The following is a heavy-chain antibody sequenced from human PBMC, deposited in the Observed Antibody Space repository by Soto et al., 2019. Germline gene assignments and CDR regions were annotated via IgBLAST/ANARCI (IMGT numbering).Heavy chain of an antibody. CDR2: IIADSGNT. V-gene: IGHV1-3*01. CDR3: AKLGLCGGDHCYPQDI. CDR1: EYRFSSYT. Sequence: ASVKVSCKTSEYRFSSYTIHWVRQAPGQRLEWMGWIIADSGNTKYSQTFQDRLTITRDTSASTVYMDLSSLRSEDTAVYYCAKLGLCGGDHCYPQDIWGQGTKVTVSS. J-gene: IGHJ3*02. D-gene: IGHD2-21*01.